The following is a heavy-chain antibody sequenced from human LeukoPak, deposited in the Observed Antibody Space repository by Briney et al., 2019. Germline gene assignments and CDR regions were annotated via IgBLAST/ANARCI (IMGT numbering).Heavy chain of an antibody. V-gene: IGHV3-9*01. D-gene: IGHD3-10*01. CDR3: ATHPGDYWFGYLQL. CDR1: GFTFDDYA. J-gene: IGHJ4*02. CDR2: ISWNSGSI. Sequence: GRSLRLSCAASGFTFDDYAMHWVRQAPGKGLEWVSGISWNSGSIGYADSVKGRFTISRDNAKNSLYLQMNSLRAEDTAVYYCATHPGDYWFGYLQLWGQGILVTVSS.